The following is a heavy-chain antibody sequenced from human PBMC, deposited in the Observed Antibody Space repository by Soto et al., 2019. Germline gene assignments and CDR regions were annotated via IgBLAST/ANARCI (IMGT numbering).Heavy chain of an antibody. Sequence: SETLSLTCAVYGGSFSGYYWSWIRQPPGKGLEWIGEINHSGSTNYNPTLKSRVTISVDTSKNQFSLKLSSVTAADTAVYYCAREGYRSGGSCYSRTLDYWGQGTLVTVS. D-gene: IGHD2-15*01. J-gene: IGHJ4*02. CDR3: AREGYRSGGSCYSRTLDY. CDR2: INHSGST. V-gene: IGHV4-34*01. CDR1: GGSFSGYY.